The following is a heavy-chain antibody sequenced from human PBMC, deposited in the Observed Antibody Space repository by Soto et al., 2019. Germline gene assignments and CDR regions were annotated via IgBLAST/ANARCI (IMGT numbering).Heavy chain of an antibody. CDR2: IIPIFGTA. CDR3: ARSLYYYDSSGYYYRWFDY. J-gene: IGHJ5*01. Sequence: SVKVSCKASGCTFSSYAISWVRQAPGQGLEWMGGIIPIFGTANYAQKFQGRVTITADESTSTAYMELSSLRSEDTAVYYCARSLYYYDSSGYYYRWFDYWGQGTLVTVSS. V-gene: IGHV1-69*13. D-gene: IGHD3-22*01. CDR1: GCTFSSYA.